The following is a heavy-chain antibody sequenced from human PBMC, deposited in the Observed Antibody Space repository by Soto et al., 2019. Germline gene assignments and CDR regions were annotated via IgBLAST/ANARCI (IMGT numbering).Heavy chain of an antibody. CDR2: INPNSGGT. Sequence: ASVKVSCKASGYTFTGYYMHWVRQAPGQGLEWMGWINPNSGGTNYAQKFQGWVTMTRDTSISTAYMELSRLRSDDTAVYYGARGGTRYCSSTSCLNYVYWGQGTLVSVSS. V-gene: IGHV1-2*04. CDR1: GYTFTGYY. CDR3: ARGGTRYCSSTSCLNYVY. J-gene: IGHJ4*02. D-gene: IGHD2-2*01.